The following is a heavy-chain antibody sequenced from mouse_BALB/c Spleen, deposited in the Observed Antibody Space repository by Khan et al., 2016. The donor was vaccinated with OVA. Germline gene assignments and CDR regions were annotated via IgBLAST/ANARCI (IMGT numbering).Heavy chain of an antibody. CDR3: ARIYGGDFDY. D-gene: IGHD1-1*01. V-gene: IGHV3-2*02. J-gene: IGHJ2*01. CDR1: GYSITSDYA. CDR2: ISYSGNT. Sequence: EVKLLESGPGLVKPSQSLSPTCTVTGYSITSDYAWNWIRQFPGNKLEWMGHISYSGNTKYNPSLKSRISITRDTSKNQFFLQLNSVTTEDTATYYCARIYGGDFDYWGQGTTLTVSS.